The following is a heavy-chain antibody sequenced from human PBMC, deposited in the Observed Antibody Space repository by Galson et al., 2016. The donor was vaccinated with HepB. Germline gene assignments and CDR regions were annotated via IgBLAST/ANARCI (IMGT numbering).Heavy chain of an antibody. CDR2: IYFYGGNT. Sequence: SETLSLTCSVSDDSINKSNHYWGWIRQPPGKGLEWIGTIYFYGGNTHYSPSLKSRVNISGDTSKNQFSLNLRTVTAADTAVYWCVRVGVPSISGHFDYWGQGTLATVSS. CDR1: DDSINKSNHY. J-gene: IGHJ4*02. D-gene: IGHD3-3*01. V-gene: IGHV4-39*07. CDR3: VRVGVPSISGHFDY.